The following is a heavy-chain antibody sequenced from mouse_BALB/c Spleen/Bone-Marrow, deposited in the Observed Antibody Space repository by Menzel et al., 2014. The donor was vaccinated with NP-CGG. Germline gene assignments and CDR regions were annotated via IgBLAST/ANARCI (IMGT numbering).Heavy chain of an antibody. CDR1: GYAFTNYL. CDR3: AREWTARAVDY. V-gene: IGHV1-54*01. J-gene: IGHJ2*01. CDR2: INPGSCGA. Sequence: VQLQQSGAELVRPGTSVKVSCKASGYAFTNYLIEWVKQRPVQGLEWIGVINPGSCGANYNAKFKGKATLTADKSSSTAYMQLSSLTSDDSAVYFCAREWTARAVDYWGQGTTLTVSS. D-gene: IGHD3-2*01.